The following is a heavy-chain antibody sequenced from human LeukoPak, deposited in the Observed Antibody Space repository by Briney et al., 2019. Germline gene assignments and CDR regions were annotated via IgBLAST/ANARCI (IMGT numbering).Heavy chain of an antibody. V-gene: IGHV3-23*01. Sequence: GGSLRLSCAASGFMFDIYAMTWARQAPGKGLDWVSGVSASANSTYYADAVKGRFSISRDNARNTLYLQMNSLRAEDTAVYYCARDGTSIGASSYDDWGQGTLVTVSS. D-gene: IGHD2-2*01. J-gene: IGHJ4*02. CDR1: GFMFDIYA. CDR2: VSASANST. CDR3: ARDGTSIGASSYDD.